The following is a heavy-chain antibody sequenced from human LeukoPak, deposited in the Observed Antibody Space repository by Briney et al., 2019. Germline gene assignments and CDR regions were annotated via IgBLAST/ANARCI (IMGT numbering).Heavy chain of an antibody. J-gene: IGHJ6*02. V-gene: IGHV1-2*02. CDR3: ASVVAAIIQDFGMDV. CDR1: GYTFTGYY. CDR2: INPNSGGT. D-gene: IGHD2-15*01. Sequence: GASVKVPCKASGYTFTGYYMHWVRQAPGQGLEWMGWINPNSGGTNYAQKFQGRVTMTRDTSISTAYMELSRLRSDDTAVYYCASVVAAIIQDFGMDVWGQGTTVTVSS.